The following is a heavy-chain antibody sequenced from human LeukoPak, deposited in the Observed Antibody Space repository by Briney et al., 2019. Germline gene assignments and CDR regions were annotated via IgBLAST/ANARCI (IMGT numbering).Heavy chain of an antibody. Sequence: PGGSLRLSCAASGFTFSSYEMNWVRQAPGKGLEWVSYISSSGSTIYYADSVKGRFTISRDNAKNSLYLQMNSLRAEDTAVYYCARALPPQSYSSSWYFDYWGQGTLVTVSS. CDR3: ARALPPQSYSSSWYFDY. J-gene: IGHJ4*02. CDR2: ISSSGSTI. D-gene: IGHD6-13*01. CDR1: GFTFSSYE. V-gene: IGHV3-48*03.